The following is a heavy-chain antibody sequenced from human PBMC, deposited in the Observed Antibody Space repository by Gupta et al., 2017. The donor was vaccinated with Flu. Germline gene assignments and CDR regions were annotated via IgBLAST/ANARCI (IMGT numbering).Heavy chain of an antibody. V-gene: IGHV3-9*01. Sequence: EVQLVESGGGLVQPGRSPRLPCVASGFTFDDYAMHWVRQAPGKGLEWVSVINWNGGSIAYADSVKGRFTISRDSAKNSLYLQMNSLRSEDTAFYYCAKDWSQVTTSYFDYWGQGALVTVSS. J-gene: IGHJ4*02. CDR1: GFTFDDYA. CDR2: INWNGGSI. CDR3: AKDWSQVTTSYFDY. D-gene: IGHD4-17*01.